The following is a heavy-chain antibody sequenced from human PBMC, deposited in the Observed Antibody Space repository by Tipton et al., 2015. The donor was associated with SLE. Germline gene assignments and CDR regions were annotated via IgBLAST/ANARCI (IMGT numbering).Heavy chain of an antibody. D-gene: IGHD1-26*01. V-gene: IGHV3-48*03. CDR1: GFTFSSYE. Sequence: GSLRLSCAASGFTFSSYEMNWVRQAPGKGLEWVSYISSSGSTIYYADSVKGRFTISRDNAKNSLYLQMNSLRAEDTAVYYCAREKDGSYHPAFDIWGQGTVVTVSS. J-gene: IGHJ3*02. CDR2: ISSSGSTI. CDR3: AREKDGSYHPAFDI.